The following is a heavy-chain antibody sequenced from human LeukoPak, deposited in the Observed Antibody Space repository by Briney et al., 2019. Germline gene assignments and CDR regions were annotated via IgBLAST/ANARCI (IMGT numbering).Heavy chain of an antibody. CDR2: TSYDGSNK. CDR1: GFTFSSYG. V-gene: IGHV3-30*18. D-gene: IGHD5-18*01. J-gene: IGHJ4*02. CDR3: AKDYLTDSHADC. Sequence: PGRSLRLSCAASGFTFSSYGMHWVRQAPGKGLEWVAVTSYDGSNKYYADSVKGRFTISRDNSKNTLYLQMNSLRPEDTAVYFCAKDYLTDSHADCWGQGTLVTVSS.